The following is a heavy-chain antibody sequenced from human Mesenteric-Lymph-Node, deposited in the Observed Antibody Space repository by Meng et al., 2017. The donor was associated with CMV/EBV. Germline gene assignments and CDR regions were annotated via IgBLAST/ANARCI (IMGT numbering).Heavy chain of an antibody. D-gene: IGHD3-10*01. CDR1: GFTFINAW. J-gene: IGHJ4*02. V-gene: IGHV3-15*01. CDR2: IKSKSDGGTT. Sequence: GESLKISCATSGFTFINAWMSWVRQAPGKGLEWDGRIKSKSDGGTTDYAAPVKGRFTFSRDDSKNTLYLQMNSLKTEDTAVYYCVADDYGSGSYLFDYWGQGTLVTVSS. CDR3: VADDYGSGSYLFDY.